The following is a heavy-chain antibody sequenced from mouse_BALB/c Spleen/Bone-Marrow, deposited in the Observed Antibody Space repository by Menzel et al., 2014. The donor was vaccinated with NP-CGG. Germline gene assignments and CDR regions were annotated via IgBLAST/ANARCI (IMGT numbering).Heavy chain of an antibody. D-gene: IGHD2-2*01. V-gene: IGHV14-3*02. CDR3: ARVNPWYFDV. CDR2: IDPASGDT. CDR1: GFNIKDTY. J-gene: IGHJ1*01. Sequence: QLQQSGAELVKPGASVKLSCTASGFNIKDTYIHWVMQRPEQGLAWIGRIDPASGDTKFDPKFQGEATITADTSSNTAYLQVTSLTSEDTAVYYCARVNPWYFDVWGAGTTVTVSS.